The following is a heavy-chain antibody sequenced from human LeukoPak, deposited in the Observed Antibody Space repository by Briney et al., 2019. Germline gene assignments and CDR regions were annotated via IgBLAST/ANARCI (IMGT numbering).Heavy chain of an antibody. CDR3: ARQVVAVAGTGYFDY. V-gene: IGHV4-39*01. J-gene: IGHJ4*02. CDR1: GGSIRSSSYY. Sequence: PSETLSLTCTVSGGSIRSSSYYWGWIRQPPGQGLEWIVSIYYSGSTYYNASLKSRGTIDVDTSKNQFSLKLNSVTAADTAVYFCARQVVAVAGTGYFDYWGQGTLVTVSS. D-gene: IGHD6-19*01. CDR2: IYYSGST.